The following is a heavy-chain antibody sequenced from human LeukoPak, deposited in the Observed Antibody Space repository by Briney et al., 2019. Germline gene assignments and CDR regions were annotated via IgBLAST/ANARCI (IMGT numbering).Heavy chain of an antibody. Sequence: GGSLRLSCAASGFTFSSYAMHWVRQAPGKGLEYVSAISSNGGSTYYANSVKGRFTISRDNSKNTLYLQMGSLGTEDMAVYYCASLGGSSWYGDFDYWGQGTLVTVSS. CDR3: ASLGGSSWYGDFDY. J-gene: IGHJ4*02. CDR1: GFTFSSYA. V-gene: IGHV3-64*01. D-gene: IGHD6-13*01. CDR2: ISSNGGST.